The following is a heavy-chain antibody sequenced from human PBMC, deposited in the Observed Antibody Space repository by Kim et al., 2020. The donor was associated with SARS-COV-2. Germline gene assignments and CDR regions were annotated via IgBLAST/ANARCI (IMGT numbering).Heavy chain of an antibody. V-gene: IGHV5-51*01. D-gene: IGHD3-22*01. J-gene: IGHJ4*02. CDR2: IYPGDSDT. Sequence: GESLKISCKGSGYSFTSYWIGWVRQMPGKGLEWMGIIYPGDSDTRYSPSFQGQVTISADKSISTAYLQWSSLKASDTAMYYCATNLRDYYDSSGYYAFDYWGQGTLVTVSS. CDR1: GYSFTSYW. CDR3: ATNLRDYYDSSGYYAFDY.